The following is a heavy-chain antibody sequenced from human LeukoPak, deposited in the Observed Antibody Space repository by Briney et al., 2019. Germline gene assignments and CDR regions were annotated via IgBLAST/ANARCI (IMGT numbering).Heavy chain of an antibody. CDR2: IYYSGST. CDR1: GGSFSGNY. Sequence: SETLSLTCTVSGGSFSGNYWIWIRQPPGKGLEWIGYIYYSGSTNYHPSLKSRVSISVDTSKNQFSLKLSSVTAADTAVYYCARDLYSGYDWVGFNIWGQGTVVTVSS. J-gene: IGHJ3*02. CDR3: ARDLYSGYDWVGFNI. V-gene: IGHV4-59*01. D-gene: IGHD5-12*01.